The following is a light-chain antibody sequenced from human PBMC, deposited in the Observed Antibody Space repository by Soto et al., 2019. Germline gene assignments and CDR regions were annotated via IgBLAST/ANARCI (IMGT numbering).Light chain of an antibody. V-gene: IGKV3-15*01. CDR1: KIVGPY. CDR2: GAS. CDR3: QQYDNLPPWT. Sequence: EIVMTQSPATLSVSPGERATLSCKPSKIVGPYLAWYQQKPGQAPRLLIYGASTRATGVPARFSGGGSGTEFTLTISSLQSEDFAIYHCQQYDNLPPWTFGQGTKVEIK. J-gene: IGKJ1*01.